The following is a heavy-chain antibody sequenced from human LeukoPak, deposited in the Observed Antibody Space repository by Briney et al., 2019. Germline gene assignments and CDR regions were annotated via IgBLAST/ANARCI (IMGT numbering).Heavy chain of an antibody. J-gene: IGHJ6*03. CDR2: IYSGGST. CDR1: GFTVSSNY. CDR3: ARLNWNYESYMDV. Sequence: GGSLRLSCAASGFTVSSNYMSWVRQAPGKGLEWVSVIYSGGSTYYADSVKGRFTISRDNSKNTLYLQMNSLRAEDTAVYYCARLNWNYESYMDVWGKGTTVTVSS. V-gene: IGHV3-53*01. D-gene: IGHD1-7*01.